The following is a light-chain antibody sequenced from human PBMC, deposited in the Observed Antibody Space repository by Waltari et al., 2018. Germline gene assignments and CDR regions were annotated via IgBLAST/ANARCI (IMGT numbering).Light chain of an antibody. CDR3: CSYAGSYTWV. CDR2: DVS. J-gene: IGLJ3*02. CDR1: SSDVGGYNY. Sequence: QSALTQPRSVSGSPGQSVTISCTGTSSDVGGYNYVSWYQQHPGKAPKLMIYDVSKRPSGVPVRFSGSKSGSTASLTISGLQAEDEADYYCCSYAGSYTWVFGGGTKLTVL. V-gene: IGLV2-11*01.